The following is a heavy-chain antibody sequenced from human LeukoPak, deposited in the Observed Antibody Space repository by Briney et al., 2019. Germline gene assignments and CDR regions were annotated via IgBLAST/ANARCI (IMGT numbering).Heavy chain of an antibody. D-gene: IGHD5-24*01. Sequence: AASVKVSCKASGGTFSSYAISWVRQAPGRGLEWMGRIIPILGIANYAQKFQGRVTITADKSTSTAYMELSSLRSEDTAVYYCARDSGYNLEWACFDYWGQGTLVTVSS. V-gene: IGHV1-69*04. CDR1: GGTFSSYA. CDR3: ARDSGYNLEWACFDY. CDR2: IIPILGIA. J-gene: IGHJ4*02.